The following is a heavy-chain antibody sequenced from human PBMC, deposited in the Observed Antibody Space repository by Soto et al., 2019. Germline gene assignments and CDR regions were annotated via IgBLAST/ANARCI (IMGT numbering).Heavy chain of an antibody. CDR3: ATAPQTGYPKKSFDY. CDR2: FDPEDGET. D-gene: IGHD3-9*01. Sequence: ASVKVSCKVSGYTLTELSMHWVRQAPGKGLEWMGGFDPEDGETIYAQKFQGRVTMTEDTSTDTAYMELSSLRSEDTAVYYCATAPQTGYPKKSFDYWGQGTLVTVSS. V-gene: IGHV1-24*01. CDR1: GYTLTELS. J-gene: IGHJ4*02.